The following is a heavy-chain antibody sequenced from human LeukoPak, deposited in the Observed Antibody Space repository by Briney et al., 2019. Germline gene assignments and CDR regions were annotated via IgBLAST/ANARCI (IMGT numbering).Heavy chain of an antibody. CDR1: GFTFSSCG. CDR2: ISYDGSNK. D-gene: IGHD1-26*01. CDR3: AKELVGATPYYYYGMDV. J-gene: IGHJ6*02. Sequence: GGSLRLSCAASGFTFSSCGMHWVRQAPGKGLEWVAVISYDGSNKYYVDSVKGRFTISRDNSKNTLYLQMNSLRAEDTAVYYCAKELVGATPYYYYGMDVWGQGTTVTVSS. V-gene: IGHV3-30*18.